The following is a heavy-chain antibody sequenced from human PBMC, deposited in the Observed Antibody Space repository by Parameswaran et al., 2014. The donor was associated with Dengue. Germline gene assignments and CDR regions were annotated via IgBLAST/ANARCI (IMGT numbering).Heavy chain of an antibody. J-gene: IGHJ6*02. D-gene: IGHD2-21*02. V-gene: IGHV3-23*01. CDR3: AREVATAHYWESGMDV. Sequence: VRQAPGKGLEWVSAISGSGGSTYYADSVKGRFTISRDNSKNTLYLQMNSLRAEDTAVYYCAREVATAHYWESGMDVWGQGTTVTVSS. CDR2: ISGSGGST.